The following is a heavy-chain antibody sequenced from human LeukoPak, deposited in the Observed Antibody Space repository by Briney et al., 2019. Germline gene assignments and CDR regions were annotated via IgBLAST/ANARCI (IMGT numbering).Heavy chain of an antibody. CDR3: ARVPRITMVRGVIIPNYYYYMDV. J-gene: IGHJ6*03. D-gene: IGHD3-10*01. V-gene: IGHV4-59*01. Sequence: SETLSLTCTVSGGSISSYYWSWIRQPPGKGLEWIGYIYYSGSTNYNPSLKSRVTISVDTSKNQFSLKLSSVTAADTAVYYCARVPRITMVRGVIIPNYYYYMDVWGKGTTVTISS. CDR2: IYYSGST. CDR1: GGSISSYY.